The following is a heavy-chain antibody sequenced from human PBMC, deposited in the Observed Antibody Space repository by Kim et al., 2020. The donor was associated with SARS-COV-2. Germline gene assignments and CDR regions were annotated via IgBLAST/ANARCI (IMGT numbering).Heavy chain of an antibody. D-gene: IGHD3-3*01. V-gene: IGHV3-23*01. CDR1: GFTFSSYA. Sequence: GGSLRLSCAASGFTFSSYAMSWVRQAPGKGLEWVSAISGSGGSTYYADSVKGRFTISRDNSKNTLYLQMNSLRAEDTAVYYCAKVGYYDFWSGSLTGYYGMDVWGQGTTVTVSS. CDR3: AKVGYYDFWSGSLTGYYGMDV. J-gene: IGHJ6*02. CDR2: ISGSGGST.